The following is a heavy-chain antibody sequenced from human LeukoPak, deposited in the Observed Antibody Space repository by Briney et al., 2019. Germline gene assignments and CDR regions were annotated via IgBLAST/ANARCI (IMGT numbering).Heavy chain of an antibody. CDR3: ARALRLYYYYYYMDV. Sequence: SETLSLTCALSGGSFNDNYWSWIRQPPGKGLEWIGEINHTGKSNYNPSLKSRATISMDTSKNQFSLELKSVTAADTAAYYCARALRLYYYYYYMDVWGKGTTVTVSS. J-gene: IGHJ6*03. V-gene: IGHV4-34*01. CDR1: GGSFNDNY. D-gene: IGHD2-15*01. CDR2: INHTGKS.